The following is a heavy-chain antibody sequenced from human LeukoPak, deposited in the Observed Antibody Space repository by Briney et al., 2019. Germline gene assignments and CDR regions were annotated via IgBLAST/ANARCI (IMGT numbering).Heavy chain of an antibody. V-gene: IGHV3-33*01. J-gene: IGHJ4*02. CDR1: GFTFSSYG. CDR3: ARAFVTMLSVDY. CDR2: IWYDGSNK. D-gene: IGHD2-8*01. Sequence: GSLRLSCAASGFTFSSYGMHWVRQAPGMGLEWVAVIWYDGSNKYYADSVKGRFTISRDNSKNTLYLQMNSLRAEDTAVYYCARAFVTMLSVDYWGQGTLVTVSS.